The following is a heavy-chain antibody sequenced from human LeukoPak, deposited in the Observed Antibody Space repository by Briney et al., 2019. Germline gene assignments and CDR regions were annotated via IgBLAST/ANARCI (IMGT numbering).Heavy chain of an antibody. D-gene: IGHD1-20*01. CDR2: IYTSGST. Sequence: SETLSLTCTVSGGSISSYYWSWIRQPAGKGLEWIGRIYTSGSTNYNPSLKSRVIISVDKSKNQFSLKLSSVTAADTAVYYCAREGITGTVGWFDPWGQGTLVTVSS. V-gene: IGHV4-4*07. CDR1: GGSISSYY. CDR3: AREGITGTVGWFDP. J-gene: IGHJ5*02.